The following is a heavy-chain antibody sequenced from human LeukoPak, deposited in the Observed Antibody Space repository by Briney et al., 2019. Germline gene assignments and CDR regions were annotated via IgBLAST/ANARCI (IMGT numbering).Heavy chain of an antibody. CDR3: AKARSDYDSSGYSPWSAFDI. V-gene: IGHV3-9*01. Sequence: PGGSLRLSCAASGFTFDDYAMHWVRQAPGKGLEWVSGISWNSGSIGYADSVKGRFTISRDNAKNSLYLQMNSLRAEDTALYYCAKARSDYDSSGYSPWSAFDIWGQGTMVTVSS. CDR2: ISWNSGSI. D-gene: IGHD3-22*01. CDR1: GFTFDDYA. J-gene: IGHJ3*02.